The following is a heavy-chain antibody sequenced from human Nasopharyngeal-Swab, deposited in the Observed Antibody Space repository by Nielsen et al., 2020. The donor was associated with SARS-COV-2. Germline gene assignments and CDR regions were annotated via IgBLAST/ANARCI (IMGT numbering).Heavy chain of an antibody. D-gene: IGHD5-18*01. V-gene: IGHV4-59*01. CDR1: GGSISSYY. CDR3: ARSGYSYGLPVGYFGH. J-gene: IGHJ4*02. Sequence: SETLSLTCSVSGGSISSYYWRWIRQPPWKGLEWLGYVFYSWTTNYNPSLKSRVSISVDTSKNHFSLKLRSMNAADTAVYFCARSGYSYGLPVGYFGHWGQGILVTVSS. CDR2: VFYSWTT.